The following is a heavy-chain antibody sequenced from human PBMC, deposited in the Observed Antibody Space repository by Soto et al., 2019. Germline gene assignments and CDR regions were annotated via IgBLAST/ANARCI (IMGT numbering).Heavy chain of an antibody. V-gene: IGHV4-59*01. CDR2: IYYSGST. J-gene: IGHJ4*02. CDR1: GGSISSYY. Sequence: SETLSLTCTVSGGSISSYYWSWIRQPPGKGLEWIGYIYYSGSTNYNPSLKSRVTISVDTSKNQFSLKLSSVTAADTAVYYCARSSVEWELSTLHFDYWGQGTLVTVSS. D-gene: IGHD1-26*01. CDR3: ARSSVEWELSTLHFDY.